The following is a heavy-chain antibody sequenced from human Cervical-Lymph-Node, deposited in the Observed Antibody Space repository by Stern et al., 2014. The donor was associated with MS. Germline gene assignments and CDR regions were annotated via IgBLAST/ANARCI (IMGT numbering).Heavy chain of an antibody. CDR1: GFTFTSSA. CDR2: IGVGSSNT. Sequence: QMQLVQSGPEVKKPGTSVKVSCKASGFTFTSSAVQWVRQARGQRLEWVGWIGVGSSNTNYEHKFQERVTITRDMSTSTAYMELSSLRSEDTAVYYCAAEPMYYYDSVGAFDIWGQGTMVTVSS. D-gene: IGHD3-22*01. V-gene: IGHV1-58*01. J-gene: IGHJ3*02. CDR3: AAEPMYYYDSVGAFDI.